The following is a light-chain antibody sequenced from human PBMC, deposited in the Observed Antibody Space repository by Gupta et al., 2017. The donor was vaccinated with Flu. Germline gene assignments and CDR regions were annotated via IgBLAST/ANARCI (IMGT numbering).Light chain of an antibody. Sequence: VSSTCHGRGANIGNYDVYWYQQVTGTAPKFLISENDTRNAGVPVRFSASKYDTAATVRTTGRQTGEEADYYCASWDSDSNGVVFGGGTTGTVL. J-gene: IGLJ2*01. CDR3: ASWDSDSNGVV. V-gene: IGLV1-51*02. CDR1: GANIGNYD. CDR2: END.